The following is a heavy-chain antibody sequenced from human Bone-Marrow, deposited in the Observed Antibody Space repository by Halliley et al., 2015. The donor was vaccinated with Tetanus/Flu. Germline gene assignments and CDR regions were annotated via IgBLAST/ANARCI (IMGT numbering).Heavy chain of an antibody. CDR1: GFTFSTYA. Sequence: SLRLSCAASGFTFSTYAMSWVRQAPGKGLEWVSGISTSGGSTYYADSVKGRFTISRDNAKNTLNLQMSSLRAEDTAVYFCAKVGEMPPVATRAQWDKSGLDLWGQGPGVPVPS. V-gene: IGHV3-23*01. J-gene: IGHJ6*02. CDR3: AKVGEMPPVATRAQWDKSGLDL. CDR2: ISTSGGST. D-gene: IGHD1-26*01.